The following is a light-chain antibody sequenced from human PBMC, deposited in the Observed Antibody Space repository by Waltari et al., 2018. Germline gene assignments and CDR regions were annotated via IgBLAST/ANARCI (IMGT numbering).Light chain of an antibody. CDR2: KVS. CDR3: MQGTHWPWT. CDR1: QSLVYGDGNTY. V-gene: IGKV2-30*01. J-gene: IGKJ1*01. Sequence: DVVMTQSPLSLPVTLGQPASISCRSSQSLVYGDGNTYLNWFQHRQGQSPRRLIYKVSNRDSGFPDRFSGSGSGTDFTLKISRVEAEDVGVYYCMQGTHWPWTLGQGTKVEIK.